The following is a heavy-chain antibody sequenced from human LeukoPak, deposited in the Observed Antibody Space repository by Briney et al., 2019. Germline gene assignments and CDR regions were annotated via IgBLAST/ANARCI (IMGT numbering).Heavy chain of an antibody. D-gene: IGHD3-10*02. CDR2: ISSSGSTI. CDR3: AELGITMIGGV. V-gene: IGHV3-48*03. Sequence: PGGSLRLSCTASGFTFSNYEMNWVRQAPGKGLEWVSYISSSGSTIYYADSVKGRFTISRDNAKNSLYLQMNSLRAEDTAVYYCAELGITMIGGVWGKGTTVTISS. J-gene: IGHJ6*04. CDR1: GFTFSNYE.